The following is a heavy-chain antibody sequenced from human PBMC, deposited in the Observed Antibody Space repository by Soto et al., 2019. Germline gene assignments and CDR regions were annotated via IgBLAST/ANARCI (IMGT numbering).Heavy chain of an antibody. V-gene: IGHV3-53*01. CDR3: ARDRFTMVRGVTYYYYGMDV. CDR2: IYSGGST. J-gene: IGHJ6*02. CDR1: GFTFSSNY. Sequence: GSLRLSCAASGFTFSSNYMSWVRQAPGKGLEWVSVIYSGGSTYYADSVKGRFTISRDNSKNTLYLQMNSLRAEDTAVYYCARDRFTMVRGVTYYYYGMDVWGQGTTVTVSS. D-gene: IGHD3-10*01.